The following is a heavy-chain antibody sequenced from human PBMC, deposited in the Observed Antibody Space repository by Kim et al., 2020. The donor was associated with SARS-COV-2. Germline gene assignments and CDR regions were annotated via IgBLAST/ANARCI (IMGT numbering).Heavy chain of an antibody. Sequence: SETLSLTCAVSGGSIISNNYYWGWIRQPPGKGLEWIGSIYFSGSTYYNPSLKTRVTMSVDTSKNQFSLKLSSVTVADTAVYYCARGRPLGFGGSKGPWFDPWGQGILVTVSS. CDR3: ARGRPLGFGGSKGPWFDP. V-gene: IGHV4-39*01. CDR2: IYFSGST. D-gene: IGHD3-10*01. J-gene: IGHJ5*02. CDR1: GGSIISNNYY.